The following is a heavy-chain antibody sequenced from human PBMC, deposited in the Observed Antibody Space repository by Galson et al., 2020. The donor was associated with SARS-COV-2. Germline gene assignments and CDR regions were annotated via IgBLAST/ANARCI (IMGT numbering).Heavy chain of an antibody. D-gene: IGHD3-10*01. CDR3: ARYGGQYYGSGGYYNSATYHFDY. Sequence: SETLSLTCTVSGGSISSYYWSWIRQPPGKGLEWIGYIYYSGSTNYNPSLKSRVTISVDTSKNQFSLKLSSVTAADTAVYYCARYGGQYYGSGGYYNSATYHFDYWGQGTLVTVSS. J-gene: IGHJ4*02. V-gene: IGHV4-59*13. CDR1: GGSISSYY. CDR2: IYYSGST.